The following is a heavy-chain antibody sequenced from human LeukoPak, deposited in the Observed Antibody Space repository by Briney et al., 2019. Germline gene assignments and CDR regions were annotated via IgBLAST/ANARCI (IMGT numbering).Heavy chain of an antibody. CDR2: ISAYNGNT. V-gene: IGHV1-18*04. J-gene: IGHJ4*02. Sequence: ASVKVSCKASGYTFTSYGISWVRQAPGQGLEWMGWISAYNGNTNYAQKLQGRVTMTTDTSTSTAYMELSSLRSEDTAVYYCASSSGSYYTPYFDYWGQGTLVTVSS. CDR3: ASSSGSYYTPYFDY. CDR1: GYTFTSYG. D-gene: IGHD3-10*01.